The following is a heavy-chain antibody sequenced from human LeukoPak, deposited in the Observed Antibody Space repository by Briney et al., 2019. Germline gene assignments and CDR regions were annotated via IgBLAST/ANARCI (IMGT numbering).Heavy chain of an antibody. CDR1: GFSFSSYA. D-gene: IGHD3-22*01. Sequence: GGSLRLSCAASGFSFSSYAMSWVRQAPGKGLERVSGISVSGGRTDYADSVKGRFTISRDNSKNTLYLQMNSLRAEDTAVYYCAKRGPGYDKSTYPPHYFDYWGQGTLVTVSS. CDR3: AKRGPGYDKSTYPPHYFDY. CDR2: ISVSGGRT. V-gene: IGHV3-23*01. J-gene: IGHJ4*02.